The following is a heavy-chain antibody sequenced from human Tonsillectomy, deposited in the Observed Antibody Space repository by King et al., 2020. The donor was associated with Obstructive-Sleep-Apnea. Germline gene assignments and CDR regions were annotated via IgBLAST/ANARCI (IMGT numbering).Heavy chain of an antibody. CDR3: AKDSGYGDYDAISGEWETPENYGMDV. D-gene: IGHD4-17*01. CDR1: GGSISRSNW. V-gene: IGHV4-4*02. J-gene: IGHJ6*02. Sequence: QLQESGPGLVKPSGTLSLMCAVSGGSISRSNWWSWVRQPPGKGLEWIGEIYHSGSTNYNPSLKSRVTISVDKSKNQFSLKLRSVTAAATAVYYCAKDSGYGDYDAISGEWETPENYGMDVWGQGTTVTVSS. CDR2: IYHSGST.